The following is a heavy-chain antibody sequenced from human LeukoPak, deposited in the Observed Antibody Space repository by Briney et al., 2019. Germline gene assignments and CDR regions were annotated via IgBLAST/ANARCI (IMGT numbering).Heavy chain of an antibody. CDR2: IRSKANSYAT. V-gene: IGHV3-73*01. D-gene: IGHD3-10*01. CDR1: GFTFRVSA. CDR3: TSLAYGSGSYYLAGYS. Sequence: PGGPLRLPCAASGFTFRVSAMHWVPQASGKRLERFGRIRSKANSYATAYPASVKHNLTISIDDSKTTAYLQMTSLKTEATAVYYCTSLAYGSGSYYLAGYSWGPGTLVTVSS. J-gene: IGHJ4*02.